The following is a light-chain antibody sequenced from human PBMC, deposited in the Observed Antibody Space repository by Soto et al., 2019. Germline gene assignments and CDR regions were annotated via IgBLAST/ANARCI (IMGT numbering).Light chain of an antibody. CDR1: QSVSSNF. CDR3: QQYGSSPTT. Sequence: DIVLTQSPGTLSSSPGDRATLSCRASQSVSSNFLAWYQQKPGQAPRLLIYVASSRATGIPDRFSGSGSGTDFTLTISRLQPEDFAVYYCQQYGSSPTTFGQGNKVDIK. J-gene: IGKJ1*01. CDR2: VAS. V-gene: IGKV3-20*01.